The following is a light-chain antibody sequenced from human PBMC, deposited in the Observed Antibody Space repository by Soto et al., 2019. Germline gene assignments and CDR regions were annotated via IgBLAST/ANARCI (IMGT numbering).Light chain of an antibody. J-gene: IGKJ5*01. CDR3: QQYHYWPIT. Sequence: EIVLTQSPGTLSLSPGESATLSCTARHSLTSNFAWYQQTPRQAPRLILYGSPTSATGSPAIFSGSGSGTESTPTSSSLQYEDFAVYLCQQYHYWPITFGQGTRLEIK. CDR1: HSLTSN. V-gene: IGKV3-15*01. CDR2: GSP.